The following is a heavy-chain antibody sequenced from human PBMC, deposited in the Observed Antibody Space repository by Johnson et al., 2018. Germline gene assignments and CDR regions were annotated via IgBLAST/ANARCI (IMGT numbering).Heavy chain of an antibody. Sequence: QVQLVESGAEVKKXGASXKVXCKASGYTFTSYYMHWVRQAPGQGLEWMGIINPSGGSTSYAQKFQGRVTMTRDTSTSTVYMELSSLRSEDTAVYYCARGIGPYAFDIWGQGTMVTVSA. J-gene: IGHJ3*02. CDR2: INPSGGST. V-gene: IGHV1-46*01. CDR1: GYTFTSYY. D-gene: IGHD2/OR15-2a*01. CDR3: ARGIGPYAFDI.